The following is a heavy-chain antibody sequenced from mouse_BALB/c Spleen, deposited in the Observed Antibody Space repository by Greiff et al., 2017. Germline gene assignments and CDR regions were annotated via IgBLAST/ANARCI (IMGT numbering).Heavy chain of an antibody. CDR1: GFNIKDTY. J-gene: IGHJ1*01. CDR3: ARWNSLSLRDWYFDV. Sequence: EVKLMESGAELVKPGASVKLSCTASGFNIKDTYMHWVKQRPEQGLEWIGRIDPANGNTKYDPKFQGKATITADTSSNTAYLQLSSLTSEDTAVYYCARWNSLSLRDWYFDVWGAGTTVTVSS. D-gene: IGHD1-2*01. V-gene: IGHV14-3*02. CDR2: IDPANGNT.